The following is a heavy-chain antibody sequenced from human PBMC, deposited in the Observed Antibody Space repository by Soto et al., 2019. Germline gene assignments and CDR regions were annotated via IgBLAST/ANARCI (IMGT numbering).Heavy chain of an antibody. J-gene: IGHJ4*02. Sequence: QVQLQESGPGLVKPSQTLSLTCTVSGGSISSGGYYWSWIRQHPGKGLEWIGYIYYSGSTYYNSSLKSLVTISVDTSKNQFSLKLSSVTAADTAVYYCARVWDSSGPNFDYWGQGTLVTVSS. V-gene: IGHV4-31*01. CDR2: IYYSGST. CDR3: ARVWDSSGPNFDY. CDR1: GGSISSGGYY. D-gene: IGHD3-22*01.